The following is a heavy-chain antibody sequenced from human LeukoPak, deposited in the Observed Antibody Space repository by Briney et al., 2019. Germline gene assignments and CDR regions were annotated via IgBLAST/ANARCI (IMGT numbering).Heavy chain of an antibody. Sequence: ASVKVSCKVSGYTLTELSMHWVRQAPGKGLEWMGGFDPEDGETIYAQKFQGRVTMTEDTSTDTAYMELSSLRSEDTAVYYCARDPPREQQLLHVFDIWGQGTMVTVSS. V-gene: IGHV1-24*01. D-gene: IGHD6-13*01. J-gene: IGHJ3*02. CDR3: ARDPPREQQLLHVFDI. CDR2: FDPEDGET. CDR1: GYTLTELS.